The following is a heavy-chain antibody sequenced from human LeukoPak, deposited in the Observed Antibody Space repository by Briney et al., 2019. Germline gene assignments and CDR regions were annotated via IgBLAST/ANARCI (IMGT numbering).Heavy chain of an antibody. CDR2: INAGNGNT. D-gene: IGHD3-10*01. CDR1: GYTFTSYA. CDR3: ARERVYYGGYKTAEYFQH. V-gene: IGHV1-3*01. Sequence: GASVKVSCKASGYTFTSYAIHWVRQAPGQRLEWMGWINAGNGNTKYSQKFQGRVTITRDTSASTAYMELSSLRSEDTAVYYCARERVYYGGYKTAEYFQHWGQGTLVTVSS. J-gene: IGHJ1*01.